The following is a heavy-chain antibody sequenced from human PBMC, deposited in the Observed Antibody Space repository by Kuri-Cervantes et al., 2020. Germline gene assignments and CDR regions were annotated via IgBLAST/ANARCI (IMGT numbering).Heavy chain of an antibody. CDR2: MNPNSGNT. V-gene: IGHV1-8*03. J-gene: IGHJ3*02. CDR3: ARAGGGILDAFDI. CDR1: GYTFTSYD. Sequence: ASVKVSCKASGYTFTSYDINWVRQATGQGLEWMGWMNPNSGNTGYAQKFQGRVTITTDESTSTAYMELSSLRSEDTAVYYCARAGGGILDAFDIWGQGTMVTVSS. D-gene: IGHD2-15*01.